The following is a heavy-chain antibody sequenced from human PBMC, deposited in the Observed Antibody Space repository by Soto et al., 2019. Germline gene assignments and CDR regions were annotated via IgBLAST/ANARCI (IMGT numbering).Heavy chain of an antibody. Sequence: LRLSCAASGFNISSYAMSWVRQAPGKGLEWVSAIGGSGGSTYYADSVKGRFTISRDNSKNTLFLQMNSLRAEDTAVYYCAKDPYYYDTSEMDVWGQGTTVTVSS. CDR3: AKDPYYYDTSEMDV. D-gene: IGHD3-22*01. J-gene: IGHJ6*02. V-gene: IGHV3-23*01. CDR2: IGGSGGST. CDR1: GFNISSYA.